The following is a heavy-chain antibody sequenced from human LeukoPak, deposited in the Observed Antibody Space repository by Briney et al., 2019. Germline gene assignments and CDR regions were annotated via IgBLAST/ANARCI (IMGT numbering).Heavy chain of an antibody. CDR1: GLTFSSYS. J-gene: IGHJ4*02. Sequence: GGSLRLSCAASGLTFSSYSMNWVRQAPGKGLEWVSSISSSSSSIYYADSVKGRFTISRDNAKNSLYLQMNSLRAEDTAVYFCARGQQWLPYFDYWGQGTLVTVSS. V-gene: IGHV3-21*01. CDR2: ISSSSSSI. D-gene: IGHD6-19*01. CDR3: ARGQQWLPYFDY.